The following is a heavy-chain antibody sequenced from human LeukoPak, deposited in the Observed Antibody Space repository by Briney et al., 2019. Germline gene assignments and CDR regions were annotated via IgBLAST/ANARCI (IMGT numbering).Heavy chain of an antibody. CDR3: AQREAGFDY. D-gene: IGHD6-25*01. CDR1: GFTFTNND. V-gene: IGHV1-8*01. Sequence: ASVKVSCKASGFTFTNNDINWVQQAPGQGLEWMGWMNPNSGNTGYGQKFQGRVTMTRNTSISAAYMELSSLRSDDTAMYYCAQREAGFDYWGQGTLVTVSS. J-gene: IGHJ4*02. CDR2: MNPNSGNT.